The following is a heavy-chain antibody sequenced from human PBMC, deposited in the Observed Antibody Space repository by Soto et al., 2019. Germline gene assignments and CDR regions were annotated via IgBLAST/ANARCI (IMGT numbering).Heavy chain of an antibody. CDR1: GFTFSSYW. V-gene: IGHV3-7*04. D-gene: IGHD3-10*01. J-gene: IGHJ6*02. CDR2: IKQDGSEK. CDR3: ARQRDYYGSERYYYYYGMDV. Sequence: EVQLVESGGGLVQPGGSLRLSCAASGFTFSSYWMSWVRQAPGKGLEWVANIKQDGSEKYYVDSVKGRFTISRDNAKNSLYLQMNSLRAEDTAVYYCARQRDYYGSERYYYYYGMDVWGQGTTVTVSS.